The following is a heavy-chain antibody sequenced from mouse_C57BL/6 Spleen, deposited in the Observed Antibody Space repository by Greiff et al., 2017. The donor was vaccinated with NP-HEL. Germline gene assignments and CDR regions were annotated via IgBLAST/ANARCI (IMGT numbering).Heavy chain of an antibody. D-gene: IGHD1-1*01. CDR1: GFTFSSYA. Sequence: EVQLVESGGGLVKPGGSLKLSCAASGFTFSSYAMSWVRQTPEKRLEWVATISDGGSYTYYPDNVKGRFTISRDNAKNNLYLQMSHLKSEDTAMYYCARDRYYGSSYSDYWGQGTTLTVSS. V-gene: IGHV5-4*01. CDR3: ARDRYYGSSYSDY. J-gene: IGHJ2*01. CDR2: ISDGGSYT.